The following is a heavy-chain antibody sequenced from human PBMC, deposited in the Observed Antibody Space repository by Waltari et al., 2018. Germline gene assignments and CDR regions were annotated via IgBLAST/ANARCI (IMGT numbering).Heavy chain of an antibody. CDR3: ARGGGGDWEWFDP. CDR2: IYYTGST. Sequence: QVQLQESGPSLLKHSETLSLICTVSGGSIGGFYWSWVRQPPGKGLDWIGYIYYTGSTNFNPSLKSRVTMSVDTSKNQFSLKLSSVTAADTAFYYCARGGGGDWEWFDPWGQGTLVTVSS. J-gene: IGHJ5*02. CDR1: GGSIGGFY. D-gene: IGHD2-21*02. V-gene: IGHV4-59*01.